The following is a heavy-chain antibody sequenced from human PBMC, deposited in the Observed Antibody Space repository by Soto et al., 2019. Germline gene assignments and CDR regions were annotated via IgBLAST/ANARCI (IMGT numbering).Heavy chain of an antibody. CDR2: INPHTGDT. Sequence: QVQLVQSGAEVKKPGASVTVSCKTSGYPLTDFDIHWVRQAPGQGLEWMAWINPHTGDTNTALKFQGRVTMTRDTSINTAVMELTRLSSDDTAVYYCAREGGAAPGARREWYLDLWGRGTLVRVSS. J-gene: IGHJ2*01. D-gene: IGHD6-25*01. CDR3: AREGGAAPGARREWYLDL. V-gene: IGHV1-2*02. CDR1: GYPLTDFD.